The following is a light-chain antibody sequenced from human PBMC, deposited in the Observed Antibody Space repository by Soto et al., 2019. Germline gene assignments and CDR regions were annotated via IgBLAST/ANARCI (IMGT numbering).Light chain of an antibody. CDR2: RTS. J-gene: IGKJ1*01. CDR1: QSVSGD. Sequence: EIVMMQSPAILSVSPGERATLSCRTSQSVSGDLAWYQQKPGQAPRLLMYRTSIRATGVPARFSGSGSGTDFTLTISSLQSEDFALYYCQQYDNWPPWTFGQGTKVEIK. V-gene: IGKV3-15*01. CDR3: QQYDNWPPWT.